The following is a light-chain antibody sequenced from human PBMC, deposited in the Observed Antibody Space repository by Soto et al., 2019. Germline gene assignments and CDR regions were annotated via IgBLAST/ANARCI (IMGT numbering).Light chain of an antibody. CDR2: EVS. J-gene: IGLJ3*02. Sequence: QSVLTQPASVSGSPGQSITISCTGTSSDVGAYNYVSWYQQHPGKAPKLMIYEVSNRPSGVSNRFSGPKSANTASLTISGLQAGDEADYYCSSYTSSSTWLFGGGTKLTVL. V-gene: IGLV2-14*03. CDR1: SSDVGAYNY. CDR3: SSYTSSSTWL.